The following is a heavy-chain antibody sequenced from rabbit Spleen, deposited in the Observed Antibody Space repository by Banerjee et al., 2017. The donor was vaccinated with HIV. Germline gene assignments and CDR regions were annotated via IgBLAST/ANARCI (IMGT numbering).Heavy chain of an antibody. CDR3: LRDKASSDGYYGPYYFDL. V-gene: IGHV1S40*01. CDR1: GVSFSGNSY. CDR2: IDTGSSGFT. D-gene: IGHD1-1*01. J-gene: IGHJ4*01. Sequence: QSLEESGGDLVKPGASLTLTCITSGVSFSGNSYMCWVRQAPGKGLEWIVCIDTGSSGFTYFASWAKGRFTISKTSSTTVTLQMTSLTAADTATYFCLRDKASSDGYYGPYYFDLWGPGTLVTVS.